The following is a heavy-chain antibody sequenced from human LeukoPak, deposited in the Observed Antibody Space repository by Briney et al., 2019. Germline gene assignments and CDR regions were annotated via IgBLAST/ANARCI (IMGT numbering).Heavy chain of an antibody. Sequence: GGSLRLSCAASGFTVRNNHMSWVRQAPGKGLEWVSVIDSRDNTYHADSVKGRFTISRDNSKNTLYLQMNSLRAEDTAVYYCAKQGCSGGSCYFDYWGQGTLVTVSS. CDR2: IDSRDNT. CDR3: AKQGCSGGSCYFDY. CDR1: GFTVRNNH. V-gene: IGHV3-53*01. D-gene: IGHD2-15*01. J-gene: IGHJ4*02.